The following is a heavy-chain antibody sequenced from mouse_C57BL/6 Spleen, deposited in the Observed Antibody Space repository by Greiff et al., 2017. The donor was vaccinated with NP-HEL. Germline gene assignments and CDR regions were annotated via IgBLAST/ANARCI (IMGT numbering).Heavy chain of an antibody. D-gene: IGHD1-1*02. CDR3: ARKGPLWSCAY. Sequence: VQLQQPGAELVMPGASVKLSCKASGYTFTSYWMHWVKQRPGQGLEWIGEIDTSDSYTNYNQKFKGKSTLTVDKSSSTAYMQLSSLTSEDSAVYYCARKGPLWSCAYWGQGTLVTVSA. CDR2: IDTSDSYT. V-gene: IGHV1-69*01. CDR1: GYTFTSYW. J-gene: IGHJ3*01.